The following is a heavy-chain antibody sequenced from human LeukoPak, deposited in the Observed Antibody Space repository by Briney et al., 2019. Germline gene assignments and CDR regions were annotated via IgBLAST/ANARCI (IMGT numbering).Heavy chain of an antibody. J-gene: IGHJ5*02. D-gene: IGHD4-17*01. CDR2: INTNTGNP. CDR1: GYTFTSYA. V-gene: IGHV7-4-1*02. CDR3: ASTHTDYGDYGWFDP. Sequence: GASVKVSCKASGYTFTSYAMNWVRQAPGQGLEWMGWINTNTGNPTYAQGFTGRFVFSLDTSVSTAYLQISSLKAEDTAVYYCASTHTDYGDYGWFDPWGQGTLVTVSS.